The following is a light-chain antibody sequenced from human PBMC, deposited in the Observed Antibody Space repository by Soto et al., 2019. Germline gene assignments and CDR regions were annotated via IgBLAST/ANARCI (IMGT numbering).Light chain of an antibody. Sequence: DIQMTQSPSSLSASVGDRVTITCRASQTISTYLNWYHQKPGTAPNLLIYAASTLQTGVPSRFNGSGSGTDFTLTISRLQPEDFATYYCQQSDSTPYTFGQGTKLEIK. V-gene: IGKV1-39*01. CDR3: QQSDSTPYT. CDR1: QTISTY. CDR2: AAS. J-gene: IGKJ2*01.